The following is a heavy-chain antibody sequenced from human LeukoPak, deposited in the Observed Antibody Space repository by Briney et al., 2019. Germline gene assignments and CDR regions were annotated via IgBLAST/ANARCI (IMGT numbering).Heavy chain of an antibody. CDR2: ISYDGSKK. Sequence: PGGSLRLSCAASRFTFSRSAMHWVRQAPGKGLEWVAVISYDGSKKYYVDFVKGRFTISRDNSKNTLYLQMNSLRAEDTAVYYCARRAGAYSHPYDYWGQGTLVTVSS. V-gene: IGHV3-30*14. J-gene: IGHJ4*02. CDR3: ARRAGAYSHPYDY. CDR1: RFTFSRSA. D-gene: IGHD4/OR15-4a*01.